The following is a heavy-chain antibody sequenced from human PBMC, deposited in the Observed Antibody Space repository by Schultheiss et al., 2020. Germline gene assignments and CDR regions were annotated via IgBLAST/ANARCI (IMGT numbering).Heavy chain of an antibody. CDR3: ARDRLAVGAWYFDL. CDR1: GFTFRCYG. Sequence: GGSLRLSCAASGFTFRCYGMHWVRQAPGKGLEWVAVISCDGGNKYYGDSVKGRFTISRDNSKNTLSLQMNSLRTEDTAVYYCARDRLAVGAWYFDLWGRGTLVTVSS. V-gene: IGHV3-30*03. D-gene: IGHD6-19*01. J-gene: IGHJ2*01. CDR2: ISCDGGNK.